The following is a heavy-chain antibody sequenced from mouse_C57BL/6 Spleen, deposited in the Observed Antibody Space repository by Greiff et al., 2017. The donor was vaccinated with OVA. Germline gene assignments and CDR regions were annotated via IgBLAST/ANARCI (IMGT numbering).Heavy chain of an antibody. D-gene: IGHD4-1*01. V-gene: IGHV1-59*01. CDR3: ARSELSGTPHFDY. CDR2: IDPSDSYT. J-gene: IGHJ2*01. CDR1: GYTFTSYW. Sequence: QVQLKQPGAELVRPGTSVKLSCKASGYTFTSYWMHWVKQRPGQGLEWIGVIDPSDSYTNYNQKFKGKATLTVDTSSSTAYMQLSSLTSEDSAVYYCARSELSGTPHFDYWGQGTTLTVSS.